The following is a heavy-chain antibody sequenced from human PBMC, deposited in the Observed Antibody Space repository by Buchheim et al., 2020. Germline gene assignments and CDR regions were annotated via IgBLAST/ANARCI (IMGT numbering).Heavy chain of an antibody. CDR2: NYYSGST. J-gene: IGHJ6*02. D-gene: IGHD6-13*01. Sequence: QLQLQESGPGLVKLSETLSLTCTVSGGSISSSSYYWGWIRQPPGKGLEWIGSNYYSGSTYYNPSLKSRVTISVDTSKNQFSLKLSSVTAADTAVYYCARLLDSSSWYYYYGMDVWGQGTT. CDR3: ARLLDSSSWYYYYGMDV. CDR1: GGSISSSSYY. V-gene: IGHV4-39*01.